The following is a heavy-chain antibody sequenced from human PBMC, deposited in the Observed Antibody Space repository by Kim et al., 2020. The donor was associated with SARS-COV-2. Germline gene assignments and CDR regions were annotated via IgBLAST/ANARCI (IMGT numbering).Heavy chain of an antibody. V-gene: IGHV1-24*01. D-gene: IGHD2-15*01. J-gene: IGHJ6*02. Sequence: FQGRVTMTEDTSTDTAYMELSSLRSEDTAVYYCARSSGDKLFGYYYGMDVWGQGTTVTVSS. CDR3: ARSSGDKLFGYYYGMDV.